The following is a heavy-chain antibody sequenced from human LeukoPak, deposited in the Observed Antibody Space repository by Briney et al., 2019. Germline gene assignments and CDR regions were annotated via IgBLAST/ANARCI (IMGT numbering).Heavy chain of an antibody. CDR1: GGSLTGYY. Sequence: SETLSLTCDVYGGSLTGYYWTWIRQSPEEGLEWIGEINYNGDTNYNPSLKSRVTISVDTSKNQFSLKLSSVTAADTAVYYCARSPTYCGGDCYLAGNWFDPWGQGTLVTVCS. V-gene: IGHV4-34*01. CDR3: ARSPTYCGGDCYLAGNWFDP. J-gene: IGHJ5*02. D-gene: IGHD2-21*02. CDR2: INYNGDT.